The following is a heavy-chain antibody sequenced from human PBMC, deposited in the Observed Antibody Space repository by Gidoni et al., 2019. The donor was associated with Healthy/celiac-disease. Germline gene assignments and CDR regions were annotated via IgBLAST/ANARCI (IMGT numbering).Heavy chain of an antibody. CDR2: IRSKAYGGTT. V-gene: IGHV3-49*03. CDR1: GFTFGDYA. J-gene: IGHJ4*02. Sequence: EVQLVESGGGLVQPGRSLRLSCTASGFTFGDYAMSWFRQAPGKGLEWVGFIRSKAYGGTTEYAASVKGRFTISRDDSKSIAYLQMNSLPPSDTAVYYCTREKVPELATPDYWGQGTLFPFSS. D-gene: IGHD5-12*01. CDR3: TREKVPELATPDY.